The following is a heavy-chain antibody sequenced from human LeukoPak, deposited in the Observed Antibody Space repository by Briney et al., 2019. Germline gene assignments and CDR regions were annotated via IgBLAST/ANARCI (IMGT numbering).Heavy chain of an antibody. CDR1: GFTFSNAW. Sequence: GGSLRLSCAASGFTFSNAWMSWVRQAPGKGLEWVAVISYDGSNKYYADSVKGRFTISRDNSKNTLYLQMNSLRAEDTAVYYCARDKPYFDYWGQGTLVTVSS. CDR2: ISYDGSNK. V-gene: IGHV3-30-3*01. J-gene: IGHJ4*02. CDR3: ARDKPYFDY.